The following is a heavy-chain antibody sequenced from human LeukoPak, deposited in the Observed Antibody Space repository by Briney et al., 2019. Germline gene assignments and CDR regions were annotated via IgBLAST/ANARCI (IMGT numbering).Heavy chain of an antibody. CDR1: GFTFSSYG. CDR3: AKGQAPFDA. J-gene: IGHJ4*02. V-gene: IGHV3-30*02. Sequence: GGSLRLSCAASGFTFSSYGMHWVRQAPGKGLEWVAFIRYDGINKYYADSVKGRFTISRDNSKNTLYLQMNSLRAEDTAVYYCAKGQAPFDAWGQGTLVTVSS. CDR2: IRYDGINK.